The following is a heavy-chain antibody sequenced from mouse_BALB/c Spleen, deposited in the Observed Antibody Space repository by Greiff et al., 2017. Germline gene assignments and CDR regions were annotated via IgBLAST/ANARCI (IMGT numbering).Heavy chain of an antibody. CDR2: ISYSGST. CDR1: GDSITSGY. CDR3: ARDGYRYYAMDY. Sequence: EVMLVESGPSLVKPSQTLSLTCSVTGDSITSGYWNWIRKFPGNKLEYMGYISYSGSTYYNPSLKSRISITRDTSKNQYYLQLNSVTTEDTATYYCARDGYRYYAMDYWGQGTSVTVSS. V-gene: IGHV3-8*02. J-gene: IGHJ4*01. D-gene: IGHD1-2*01.